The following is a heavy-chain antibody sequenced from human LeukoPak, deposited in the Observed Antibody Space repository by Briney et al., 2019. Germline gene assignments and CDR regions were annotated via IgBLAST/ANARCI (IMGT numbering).Heavy chain of an antibody. J-gene: IGHJ3*02. D-gene: IGHD3-22*01. CDR3: ARTGDSSGYDAFDI. CDR2: IDTNTGNP. V-gene: IGHV7-4-1*02. CDR1: GYTFTRYA. Sequence: ASVKVSCKASGYTFTRYAMNWVRQAPGQGLEWMGWIDTNTGNPTYAQGFTGRFVFSLDTSVNTAYLQISSLKAEDTAVYYCARTGDSSGYDAFDIWGQGTMVTVSS.